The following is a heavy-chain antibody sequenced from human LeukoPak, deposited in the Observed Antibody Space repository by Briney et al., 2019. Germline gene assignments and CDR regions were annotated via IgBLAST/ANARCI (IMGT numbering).Heavy chain of an antibody. CDR2: INHSGST. V-gene: IGHV4-39*07. CDR3: AREYLHSSGWGHYYYYYMDV. Sequence: SETLSLTCTVSGGSISSSSYYWGWIRQPPGKGLEWIGEINHSGSTNYNPSLKSRVTISVDTSKNQFSLKLSSVTAADTAVYYCAREYLHSSGWGHYYYYYMDVWGKGTTVTVSS. J-gene: IGHJ6*03. D-gene: IGHD6-19*01. CDR1: GGSISSSSYY.